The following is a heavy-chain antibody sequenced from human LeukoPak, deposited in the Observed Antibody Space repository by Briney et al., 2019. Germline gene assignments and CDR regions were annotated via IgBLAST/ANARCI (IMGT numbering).Heavy chain of an antibody. CDR2: ISAYNGNT. CDR3: ARDNGYSNNYYYYGMDV. Sequence: ASVTVSFKASGYTFTSYGISWVRQAPGQGVEWMGWISAYNGNTNYAQKLQGRVTMTTDTSTSTAYMELRSLRSDDTAVYYCARDNGYSNNYYYYGMDVWGQGTTVTVSS. D-gene: IGHD4-11*01. V-gene: IGHV1-18*01. CDR1: GYTFTSYG. J-gene: IGHJ6*02.